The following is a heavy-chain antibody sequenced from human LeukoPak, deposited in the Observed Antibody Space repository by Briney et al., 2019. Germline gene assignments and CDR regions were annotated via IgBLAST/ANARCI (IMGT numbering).Heavy chain of an antibody. D-gene: IGHD3-10*01. CDR2: IYTSGST. CDR1: GDSITSGNYS. Sequence: SETLSLTCSVPGDSITSGNYSWTWIRPPAGKGLEWIGLIYTSGSTKYNPSLKSRITISLDTSKNQFSLQLNSVTAADTAVYYCAREYGHWGQGTLVTVSS. J-gene: IGHJ4*02. CDR3: AREYGH. V-gene: IGHV4-61*02.